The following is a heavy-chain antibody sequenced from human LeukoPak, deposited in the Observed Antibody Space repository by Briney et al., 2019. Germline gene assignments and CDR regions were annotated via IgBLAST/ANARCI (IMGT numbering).Heavy chain of an antibody. Sequence: SETLSLTCAVSGGSISSGGYSWSWIRQPPGKGLEWIGYIYHSGSTYYNPSLKSRVTISVDRSKNQFSLKLSSVTAADTAVYYRARGLSGYLDYWGQGTLVTVSS. CDR2: IYHSGST. CDR1: GGSISSGGYS. CDR3: ARGLSGYLDY. V-gene: IGHV4-30-2*01. J-gene: IGHJ4*02. D-gene: IGHD3-22*01.